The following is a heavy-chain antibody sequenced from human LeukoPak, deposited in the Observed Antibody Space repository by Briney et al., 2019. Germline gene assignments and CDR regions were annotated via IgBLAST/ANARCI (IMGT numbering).Heavy chain of an antibody. CDR3: AKDDEEGFDY. V-gene: IGHV3-43*01. J-gene: IGHJ4*02. CDR1: GFTFDDYT. CDR2: ISWDGGST. Sequence: PGGSLRLSCAASGFTFDDYTMHWVRQAPWKGLEWVSLISWDGGSTYYADSVKGRFTISRDNSKNSLYLQMNSLRTEDTALYYCAKDDEEGFDYWGQGTLVTVSS.